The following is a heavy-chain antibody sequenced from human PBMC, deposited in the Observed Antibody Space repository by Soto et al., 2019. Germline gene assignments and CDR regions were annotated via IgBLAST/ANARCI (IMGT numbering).Heavy chain of an antibody. CDR2: IIPILGIA. V-gene: IGHV1-69*02. CDR1: GGTFSSYT. D-gene: IGHD2-15*01. CDR3: ARGARYCSGGSCHRWFDP. J-gene: IGHJ5*02. Sequence: QVQLVQSGAEVKKPGSSVKVSCKASGGTFSSYTISWVRQAPGQGLEWMGRIIPILGIANYAQKFQGRVTITADKSTSTAYMELSSLRSEDTAVYYYARGARYCSGGSCHRWFDPWGQGTLVTVSS.